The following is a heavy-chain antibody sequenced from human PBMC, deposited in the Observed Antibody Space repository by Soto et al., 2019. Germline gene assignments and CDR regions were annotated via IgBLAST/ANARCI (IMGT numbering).Heavy chain of an antibody. CDR1: GFTFSSNA. D-gene: IGHD6-19*01. CDR3: ARDEGSGRPLDY. CDR2: ISHDGSNK. V-gene: IGHV3-30-3*01. J-gene: IGHJ4*02. Sequence: QVQLVESGGGVVQPGRSLRLSCAASGFTFSSNAMHWVRQAPGKGLEWVAVISHDGSNKYNADSVKGRFTISRDNSKNPLYLQMNSPRDEDTAVYYCARDEGSGRPLDYWGQGTLVTVSS.